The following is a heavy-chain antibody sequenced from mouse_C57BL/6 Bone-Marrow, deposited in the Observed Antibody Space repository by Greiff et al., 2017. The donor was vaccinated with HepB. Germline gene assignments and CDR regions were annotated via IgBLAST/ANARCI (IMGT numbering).Heavy chain of an antibody. D-gene: IGHD2-2*01. CDR2: ISSGSSTI. J-gene: IGHJ4*01. V-gene: IGHV5-17*01. CDR1: GFTFSDYG. CDR3: ARSGYDGPYAMDY. Sequence: EVKLMESGGGLVKPGGSLKLSCAASGFTFSDYGMHWVRQAPEKGLEWVAYISSGSSTIYYADTVKGRFTISRDNAKNTLFLQMTSLRSEDTAMYYWARSGYDGPYAMDYWGQGTSVTVSS.